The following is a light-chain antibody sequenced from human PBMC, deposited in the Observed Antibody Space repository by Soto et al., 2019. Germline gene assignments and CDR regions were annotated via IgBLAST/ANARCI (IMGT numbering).Light chain of an antibody. CDR1: QNINSW. CDR2: KAS. J-gene: IGKJ1*01. CDR3: QQYKSYWT. Sequence: DIQMTQSPSTLSASVGDRVTITCRASQNINSWLAWYQQKPGKAPNLLIYKASSLETGVPSRFSGSGSGTEFTLTISSLQPDEFASYHCQQYKSYWTFGQGTKVEIK. V-gene: IGKV1-5*03.